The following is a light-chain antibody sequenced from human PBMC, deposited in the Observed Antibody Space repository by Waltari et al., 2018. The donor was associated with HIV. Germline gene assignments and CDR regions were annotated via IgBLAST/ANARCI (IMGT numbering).Light chain of an antibody. J-gene: IGKJ2*01. V-gene: IGKV3-15*01. Sequence: EIVMTQSPATLSVSPGERDTLSCRASQNINSNLAWYQQKPGQAPRLLIYGASTRATGIPARFSGSGSGTEFTLTISSLQSEDFAVFYCQHYHNWPPYTFGQGTKLEIK. CDR3: QHYHNWPPYT. CDR2: GAS. CDR1: QNINSN.